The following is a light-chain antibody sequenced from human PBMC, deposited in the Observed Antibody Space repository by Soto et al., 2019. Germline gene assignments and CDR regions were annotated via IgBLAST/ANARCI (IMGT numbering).Light chain of an antibody. V-gene: IGLV1-47*01. CDR1: SSNIGNNY. CDR3: AVWDDSLSGWV. J-gene: IGLJ3*02. CDR2: RNY. Sequence: QSVLSQPPSASGTPGQRVTISCSGSSSNIGNNYVYWYQQVPGTAPKLLIYRNYQRPSGIPDRFSGSKSGTSASLAISGLRSEDEADYYCAVWDDSLSGWVFGGGTKVTVL.